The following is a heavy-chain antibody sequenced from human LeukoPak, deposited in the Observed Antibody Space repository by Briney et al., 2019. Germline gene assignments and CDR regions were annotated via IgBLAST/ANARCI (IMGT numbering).Heavy chain of an antibody. CDR3: AGGLVDYELPKGYIDY. Sequence: PSETLSLTCSVSGASITSNTYFWGWIRQPPGKGLEWVGTMSYSQSAYYNTSLRSRVTISVDISRSQFSLKLRSVTAADTAVYFCAGGLVDYELPKGYIDYWGQGTLVTVSS. D-gene: IGHD3-22*01. V-gene: IGHV4-39*07. J-gene: IGHJ4*02. CDR2: MSYSQSA. CDR1: GASITSNTYF.